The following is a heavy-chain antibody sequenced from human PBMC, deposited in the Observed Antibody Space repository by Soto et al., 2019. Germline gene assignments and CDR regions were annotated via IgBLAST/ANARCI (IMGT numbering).Heavy chain of an antibody. CDR2: IIPIFGTA. CDR3: ARLDCGGDCYSRVNAFEI. CDR1: GGTFSSYA. D-gene: IGHD2-21*02. V-gene: IGHV1-69*13. J-gene: IGHJ3*02. Sequence: ASVKVSCKASGGTFSSYAISWVRQAPGQGLEWMGGIIPIFGTANYAQKFQGRVTITADESTSTAYMELSSLRSEDTAVYYCARLDCGGDCYSRVNAFEIWGQGTMVTVSS.